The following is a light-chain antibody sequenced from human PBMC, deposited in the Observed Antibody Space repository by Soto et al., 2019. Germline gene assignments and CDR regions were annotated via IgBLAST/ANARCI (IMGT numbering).Light chain of an antibody. V-gene: IGKV3-15*01. J-gene: IGKJ4*01. CDR1: RNINRK. CDR3: QQYYYFPALI. Sequence: EIGMTQSPATLSVSPGERATLSCRASRNINRKLAWYQQKPGQAPRLLISGASTRATGIPARFSGSGSGTEFTLTISSLQSEDFAVYYCQQYYYFPALIFGGGTKVEIK. CDR2: GAS.